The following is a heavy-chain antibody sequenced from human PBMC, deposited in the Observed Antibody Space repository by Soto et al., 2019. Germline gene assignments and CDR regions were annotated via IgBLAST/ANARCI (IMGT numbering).Heavy chain of an antibody. J-gene: IGHJ6*02. CDR3: ARETDGMDA. V-gene: IGHV3-30-3*01. CDR2: ISYDGSEK. Sequence: QVQLVESGGGVVQPGRSLRLSCAASGFTFSSYAMHWVRQAPGKGLEWVAVISYDGSEKYYADSAKGRFTVSRDNSKNTLYLQMNGLRAEDTAVYYTARETDGMDAWGQGTPVIVSS. CDR1: GFTFSSYA.